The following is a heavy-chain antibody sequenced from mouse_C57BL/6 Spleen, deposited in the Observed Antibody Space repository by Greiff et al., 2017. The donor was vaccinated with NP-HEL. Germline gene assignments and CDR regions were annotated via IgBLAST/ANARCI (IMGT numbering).Heavy chain of an antibody. CDR2: IDPSDSYT. Sequence: QVQLQQPGAELVRPGTSVKLSCKASGYTFTSYWMHWVKQRHGQGLEWIGVIDPSDSYTNYNQKFKGKATLTVDTSSSTAYMQLSSLTSEDSAVYYCARHYYYGSSYGYFDVWGTGTTVTVSS. CDR1: GYTFTSYW. CDR3: ARHYYYGSSYGYFDV. J-gene: IGHJ1*03. D-gene: IGHD1-1*01. V-gene: IGHV1-59*01.